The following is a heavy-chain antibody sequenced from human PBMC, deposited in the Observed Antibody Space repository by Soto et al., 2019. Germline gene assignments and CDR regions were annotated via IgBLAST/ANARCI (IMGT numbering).Heavy chain of an antibody. CDR3: ATGHISSTKNWLDP. J-gene: IGHJ5*02. CDR2: MKPNSGNT. Sequence: QVQLVQSGAEVKKPGASVKVSCKGSGYTFTRYHINWGRQATGQGLEWMGWMKPNSGNTGYAQTFQGRVTMTWDSSISTAYMELSSMRFEDTAMYYCATGHISSTKNWLDPWGQGTLVTVSP. V-gene: IGHV1-8*01. D-gene: IGHD6-6*01. CDR1: GYTFTRYH.